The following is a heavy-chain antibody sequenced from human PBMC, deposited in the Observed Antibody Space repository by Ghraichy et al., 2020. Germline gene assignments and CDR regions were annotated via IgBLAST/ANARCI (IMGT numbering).Heavy chain of an antibody. V-gene: IGHV3-7*01. D-gene: IGHD4-17*01. CDR3: ARVRHYGDSYYFDY. CDR2: IKQDGSEK. CDR1: GFTFSSYW. Sequence: GGSLRLSCAASGFTFSSYWMSWVRQAPGKGLEWVANIKQDGSEKYYVDSVKGRFTISRDNAKNSLYLQMNSLRAEDTAVYYCARVRHYGDSYYFDYWGQGTLVTVSS. J-gene: IGHJ4*02.